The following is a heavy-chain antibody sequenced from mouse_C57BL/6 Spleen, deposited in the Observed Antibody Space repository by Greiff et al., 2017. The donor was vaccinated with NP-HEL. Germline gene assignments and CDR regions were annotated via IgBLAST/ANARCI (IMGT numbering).Heavy chain of an antibody. V-gene: IGHV1-52*01. CDR1: GYTFTSYW. CDR3: ARSREYYAMED. CDR2: IDPSDSET. Sequence: QVQLQQPGAELVRPGYSVKLSCKASGYTFTSYWMQWVKQRPIQGLEWIGNIDPSDSETHYIQKFKDKATLTVDKSSSTAYMQLSSLTSEDAAVYYCARSREYYAMEDWGQGTAVTVSS. J-gene: IGHJ4*01.